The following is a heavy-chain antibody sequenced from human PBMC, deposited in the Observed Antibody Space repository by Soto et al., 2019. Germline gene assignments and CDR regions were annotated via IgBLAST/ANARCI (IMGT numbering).Heavy chain of an antibody. J-gene: IGHJ5*02. CDR1: GGSITSGAYF. CDR3: AKDPLRAAGHPNWFDP. Sequence: SETLSLTCANTGGSITSGAYFWTWIRQLPGKGLEWIGHISYSGNTDYNPSLKSRVTLSRDTSKNQFSLTLSAVTAADTAVYYCAKDPLRAAGHPNWFDPWGQGTLVTVSS. CDR2: ISYSGNT. V-gene: IGHV4-31*11. D-gene: IGHD6-19*01.